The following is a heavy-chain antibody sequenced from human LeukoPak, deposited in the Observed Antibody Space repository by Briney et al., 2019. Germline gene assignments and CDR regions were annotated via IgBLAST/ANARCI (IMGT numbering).Heavy chain of an antibody. V-gene: IGHV3-30*03. Sequence: GGSLRLSCAPSGFTFEYSGMHWVRQAPGKGLEWLAVISYDGRRKDYAESVKGRFTISRDNSKNTLYLQMNSLRIDDTAVYYCARDGLYPDSDGFDSETFDYWGQGTLVTVSS. CDR1: GFTFEYSG. D-gene: IGHD3-9*01. CDR3: ARDGLYPDSDGFDSETFDY. J-gene: IGHJ4*02. CDR2: ISYDGRRK.